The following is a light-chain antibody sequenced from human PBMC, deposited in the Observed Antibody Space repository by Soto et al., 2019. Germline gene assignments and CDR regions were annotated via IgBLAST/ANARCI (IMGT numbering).Light chain of an antibody. J-gene: IGKJ4*01. CDR1: QSVSSY. CDR3: QQRSNWPPLT. Sequence: EIVLTQSPATLSLSPGERATLSCRASQSVSSYLAWYQQKPGQAPRLLIYDASNRATGIPARFTGSGSGTHFTLNISSLEPEDFAVYYCQQRSNWPPLTFGGGTKVEIK. CDR2: DAS. V-gene: IGKV3-11*01.